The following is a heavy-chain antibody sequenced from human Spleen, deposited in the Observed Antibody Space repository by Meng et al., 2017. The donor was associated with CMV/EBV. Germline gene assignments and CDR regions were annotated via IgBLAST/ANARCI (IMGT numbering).Heavy chain of an antibody. CDR2: INPNSGGT. V-gene: IGHV1-2*02. J-gene: IGHJ4*02. CDR3: ASIEDPSDTAMPEDY. CDR1: GYTFTGYY. D-gene: IGHD5-18*01. Sequence: ASVKVSCKASGYTFTGYYMHWVRQAPGQGLEWMGWINPNSGGTNYAQKFQGRVTMTRDTSISTAYMELSRLRSEDTAVYYCASIEDPSDTAMPEDYWGQGTLVTVSS.